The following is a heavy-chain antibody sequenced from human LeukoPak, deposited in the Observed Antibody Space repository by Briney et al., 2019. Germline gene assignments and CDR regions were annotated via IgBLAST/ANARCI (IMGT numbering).Heavy chain of an antibody. D-gene: IGHD5-24*01. Sequence: GGSLRLSCAASGFTFSSYSMNWVRQAPGKGLEWVSSISSSSSCIYYADSVKGRFTISRDNAKNSLYLQMNSLRAEDTAVYYCARTKMDTTNWFDPWGQGTLVTVSS. J-gene: IGHJ5*02. CDR3: ARTKMDTTNWFDP. CDR1: GFTFSSYS. CDR2: ISSSSSCI. V-gene: IGHV3-21*01.